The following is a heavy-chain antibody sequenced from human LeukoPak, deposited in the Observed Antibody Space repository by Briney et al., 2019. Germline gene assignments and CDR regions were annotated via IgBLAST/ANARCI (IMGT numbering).Heavy chain of an antibody. CDR2: IKQDGSEE. Sequence: GGSLRLSCAASGFTFTGYWMTWVRQAPGKGLEWVAHIKQDGSEEYYVDSVKGRFTISRDNAKNSLDLQMNSLRAEDTAVYYCARGDWVGATTGHFDSWGQGTLVTVSS. V-gene: IGHV3-7*03. CDR3: ARGDWVGATTGHFDS. J-gene: IGHJ4*02. D-gene: IGHD1-26*01. CDR1: GFTFTGYW.